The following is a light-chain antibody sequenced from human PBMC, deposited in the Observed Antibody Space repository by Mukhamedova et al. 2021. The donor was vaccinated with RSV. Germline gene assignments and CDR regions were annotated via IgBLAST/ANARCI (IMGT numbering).Light chain of an antibody. CDR3: QQNNIYRPI. Sequence: LAWFQQKPGKAPKSLIYAASSLQSGVPSKFSGSGPGPDFTLTIRSLQPEDFAIFSCQQNNIYRPIFGGGPRVRIK. V-gene: IGKV1-16*02. CDR2: AAS. J-gene: IGKJ4*01.